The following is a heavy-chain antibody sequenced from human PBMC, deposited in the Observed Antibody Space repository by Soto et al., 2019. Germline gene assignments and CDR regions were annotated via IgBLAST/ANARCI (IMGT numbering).Heavy chain of an antibody. J-gene: IGHJ6*02. CDR1: GYSFTSYW. CDR3: ARRGVRLGYCSSTSCYTRYYYGMDV. CDR2: IYPGDSDT. Sequence: GESLKISCKGSGYSFTSYWIGWVRQMPGKGLEWMGIIYPGDSDTRYSPSFQGQVTISADKSISTAYLQWSSLKASDTAMYYCARRGVRLGYCSSTSCYTRYYYGMDVWGQGTTVTVSS. V-gene: IGHV5-51*01. D-gene: IGHD2-2*02.